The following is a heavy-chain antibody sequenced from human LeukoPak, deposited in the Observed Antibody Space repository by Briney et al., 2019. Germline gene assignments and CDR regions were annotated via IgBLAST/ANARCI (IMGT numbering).Heavy chain of an antibody. Sequence: GGSLRLSCAASGFTFSNHGMAWVRQAPGKGLEWLSSTSGSGNSKYYADSVKGRFTISRDNAKNTLYLQMNSLRAEDTAVYYCARGGRAFNYFDYWGQGTLVTVSS. CDR2: TSGSGNSK. CDR1: GFTFSNHG. J-gene: IGHJ4*02. V-gene: IGHV3-21*01. CDR3: ARGGRAFNYFDY.